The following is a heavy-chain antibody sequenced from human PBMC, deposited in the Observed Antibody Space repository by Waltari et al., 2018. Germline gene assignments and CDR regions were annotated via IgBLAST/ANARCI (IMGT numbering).Heavy chain of an antibody. J-gene: IGHJ5*02. CDR1: GFAFRNFW. D-gene: IGHD3-16*02. CDR2: IKKDGSEI. Sequence: DVQLVESGGGLVKPGGSLRLSCVVSGFAFRNFWMIWARQAPGKGLEWVANIKKDGSEIHYVDSVKGRFTISRDNAKKSVYLQMNSLRVEDTAVYFCVRVGEENSNSQYRWFDAWGQGSLVTVSS. CDR3: VRVGEENSNSQYRWFDA. V-gene: IGHV3-7*01.